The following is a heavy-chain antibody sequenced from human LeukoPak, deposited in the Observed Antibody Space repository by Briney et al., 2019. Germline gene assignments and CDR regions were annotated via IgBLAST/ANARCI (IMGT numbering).Heavy chain of an antibody. D-gene: IGHD1-20*01. V-gene: IGHV1-18*01. CDR3: ARETYNWNFDY. CDR2: ISAYNGNT. CDR1: GYTFTNYG. Sequence: ASVKVSCKASGYTFTNYGISWVRQAPGRGLEWMGWISAYNGNTNYAQKLQGRVTMTTDTSTSTAYMELRSLRSDDTAVYYCARETYNWNFDYWGQGTLVTVSS. J-gene: IGHJ4*02.